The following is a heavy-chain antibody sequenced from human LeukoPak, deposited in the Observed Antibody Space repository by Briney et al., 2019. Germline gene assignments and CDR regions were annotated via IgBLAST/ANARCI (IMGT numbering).Heavy chain of an antibody. CDR2: IYTSGST. J-gene: IGHJ4*02. V-gene: IGHV4-61*02. CDR1: GGSISSGGYY. CDR3: AREGPSYDSSGYYDTEPDY. Sequence: SQTLSLTCTVSGGSISSGGYYWSWIRQPAGKGLEWIGRIYTSGSTNYNPSLKSRVTISVDTFKNQFSLKLSSVTAADTAVYYCAREGPSYDSSGYYDTEPDYWGQGTLVTVSS. D-gene: IGHD3-22*01.